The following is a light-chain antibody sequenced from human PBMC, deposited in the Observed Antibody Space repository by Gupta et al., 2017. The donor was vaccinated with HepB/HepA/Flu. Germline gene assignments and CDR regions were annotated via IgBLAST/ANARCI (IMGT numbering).Light chain of an antibody. CDR3: KQCKNWPPYT. CDR1: QSVGTN. J-gene: IGKJ2*01. Sequence: DIIMTHSPPTQSVSPRERATLSCRTSQSVGTNSVWYQQKPGQAPRLLIYGVSTRATGTPARFSGSGSGTEFTLTISRLQSKDFALYQSKQCKNWPPYTFGQGTKLEIK. V-gene: IGKV3-15*01. CDR2: GVS.